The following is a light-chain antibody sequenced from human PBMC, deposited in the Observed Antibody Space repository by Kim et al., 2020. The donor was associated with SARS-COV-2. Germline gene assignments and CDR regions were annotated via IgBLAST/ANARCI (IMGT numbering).Light chain of an antibody. CDR2: YDS. J-gene: IGLJ2*01. CDR1: SIGSKS. V-gene: IGLV3-21*04. CDR3: QVWDSSSDHRVV. Sequence: PGKKARITRGGNSIGSKSVHWYQQKPGQAPVLVINYDSDRPSGIPERFSGSNSGNTATLTISRVEAGDEADYYCQVWDSSSDHRVVFGGGTQLTVL.